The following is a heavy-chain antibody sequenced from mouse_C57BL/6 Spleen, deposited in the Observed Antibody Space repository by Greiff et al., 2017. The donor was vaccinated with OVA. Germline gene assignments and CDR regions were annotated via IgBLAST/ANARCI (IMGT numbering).Heavy chain of an antibody. Sequence: EVKLVESGGGLVKPGGSLKLSCAASGFTFSSYTMSWVRQTPEKRLEWVATISGGGGNTYYPDSVKGRFTISSDNAKNTLYLQMSSLRSEDTSLYDCARHLDDYDGYFDVWGTGTTVTVSS. CDR3: ARHLDDYDGYFDV. V-gene: IGHV5-9*01. CDR2: ISGGGGNT. CDR1: GFTFSSYT. J-gene: IGHJ1*03. D-gene: IGHD2-4*01.